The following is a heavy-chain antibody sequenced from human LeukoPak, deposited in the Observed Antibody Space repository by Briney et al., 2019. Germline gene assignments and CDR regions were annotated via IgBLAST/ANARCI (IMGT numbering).Heavy chain of an antibody. CDR2: ISYDGSNK. CDR3: AKAWSGTVGFDI. CDR1: GFTFSSYG. J-gene: IGHJ3*02. V-gene: IGHV3-30*18. D-gene: IGHD3/OR15-3a*01. Sequence: GRSLRLSCAASGFTFSSYGMHWVRQAPGKGLEWVALISYDGSNKYYADSVKGRFTISRDNSKNTLYLQMNSLRAEDTAVYYCAKAWSGTVGFDIWGQGTVVTVSS.